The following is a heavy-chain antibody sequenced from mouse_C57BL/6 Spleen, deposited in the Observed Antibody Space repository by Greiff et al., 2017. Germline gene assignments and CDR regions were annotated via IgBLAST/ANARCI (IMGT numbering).Heavy chain of an antibody. Sequence: EVKLVESGGGLVKPGGSLKLSCAASGFTFSDYGMHWVRQAPEKGLAWVAYISSGSSTIYYADTVKGRFTISRDNAKNTLFLQMTSLRSEDTAMYYCARDGSSVYAMDYWGQGTSGTVSS. CDR1: GFTFSDYG. V-gene: IGHV5-17*01. CDR2: ISSGSSTI. CDR3: ARDGSSVYAMDY. J-gene: IGHJ4*01. D-gene: IGHD1-1*01.